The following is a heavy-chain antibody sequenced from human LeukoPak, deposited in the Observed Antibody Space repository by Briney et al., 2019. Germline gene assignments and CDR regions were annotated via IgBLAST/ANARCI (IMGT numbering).Heavy chain of an antibody. Sequence: QTGGFLRLSCAASGFTFSSYAMSWVRQAPGKGLEWVSAISGSGGSTYYADSVKGRFTISRDNSRNTLYLQMNSLRAEDTAVYYCAKAFSTTVTINWFDPWGQGTLVTVSS. D-gene: IGHD4-4*01. CDR1: GFTFSSYA. CDR2: ISGSGGST. J-gene: IGHJ5*02. CDR3: AKAFSTTVTINWFDP. V-gene: IGHV3-23*01.